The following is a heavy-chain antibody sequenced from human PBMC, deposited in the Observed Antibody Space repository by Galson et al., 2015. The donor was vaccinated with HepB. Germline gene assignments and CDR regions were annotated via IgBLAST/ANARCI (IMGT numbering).Heavy chain of an antibody. CDR3: VRGGRLGELSSFDY. CDR1: GYTFSTYS. D-gene: IGHD3-16*02. CDR2: ISPYNRDT. J-gene: IGHJ4*02. V-gene: IGHV1-18*01. Sequence: SVKVSCKASGYTFSTYSITWVRQAPGQGLEWMGWISPYNRDTNYARKLQGRVTMTTDTFTSTAYMELRSLRSDDTAVYYCVRGGRLGELSSFDYWGQGTLVTVSP.